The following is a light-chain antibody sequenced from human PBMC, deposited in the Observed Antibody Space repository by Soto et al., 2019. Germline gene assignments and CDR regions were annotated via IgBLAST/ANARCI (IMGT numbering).Light chain of an antibody. CDR3: QSFDSNLSGWV. J-gene: IGLJ3*02. V-gene: IGLV1-40*01. Sequence: QSVLTQPPPVSGAPGQRVTISCTGNSSNIGAGHDVHWYQQPPGTAPKLLIFRNNNRASGVPGRFSGARSGTSASLAITGLQTGDEADYYCQSFDSNLSGWVFGGGTKLTVL. CDR2: RNN. CDR1: SSNIGAGHD.